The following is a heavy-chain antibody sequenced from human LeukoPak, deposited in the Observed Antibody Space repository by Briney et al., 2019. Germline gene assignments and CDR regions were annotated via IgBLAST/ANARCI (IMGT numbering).Heavy chain of an antibody. CDR1: GYTFTSYG. CDR3: ARLYYDILTGYPDAFDI. CDR2: ISAYNGNT. J-gene: IGHJ3*02. D-gene: IGHD3-9*01. Sequence: ASVKVSCKASGYTFTSYGIGWVRQAPGQGLEWMGWISAYNGNTNYAQKLQGRVTMTTDTSTSTAYMELRSLRSDDTAVYYCARLYYDILTGYPDAFDIWGQGTVVTVSS. V-gene: IGHV1-18*01.